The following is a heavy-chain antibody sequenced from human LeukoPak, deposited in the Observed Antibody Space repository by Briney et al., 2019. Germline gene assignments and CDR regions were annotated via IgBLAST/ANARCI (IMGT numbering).Heavy chain of an antibody. CDR1: GYTFTGYY. Sequence: ASVKVSCKASGYTFTGYYMHWVRPAPGQGLEWMGRINPNSGGTNYAQKFQGRVTMTRDTSISTAYMELSRLRSDGTAVYYCARLVPASMGGIPSDYWGQGTLVTVSS. CDR3: ARLVPASMGGIPSDY. J-gene: IGHJ4*02. CDR2: INPNSGGT. V-gene: IGHV1-2*06. D-gene: IGHD2-2*01.